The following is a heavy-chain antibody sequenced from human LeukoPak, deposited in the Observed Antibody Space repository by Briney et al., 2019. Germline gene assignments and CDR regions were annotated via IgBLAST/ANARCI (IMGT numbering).Heavy chain of an antibody. V-gene: IGHV3-23*01. CDR1: GFTFSSYA. Sequence: PGGSLRLSCAASGFTFSSYAMSWVRQAPGKGLEWVSAISGSGGSTYYADSVKGRFTISRDNSKNTLYLQMNSLRAEDTAVYYCAKVPPALYSGYEVEGEYYFDYWGQGTLVTVSS. CDR2: ISGSGGST. J-gene: IGHJ4*02. CDR3: AKVPPALYSGYEVEGEYYFDY. D-gene: IGHD5-12*01.